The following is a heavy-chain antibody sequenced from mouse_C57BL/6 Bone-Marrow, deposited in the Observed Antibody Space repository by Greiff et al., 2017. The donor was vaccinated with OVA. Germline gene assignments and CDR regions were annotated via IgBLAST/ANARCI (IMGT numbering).Heavy chain of an antibody. CDR3: TSLYYYGSSCPFDY. V-gene: IGHV6-3*01. Sequence: EVQLQESGGGLVQPGGSMKLSCVASGFTFSNYWMNWVRQSPEKGLEWVAQIRLKSDNYATHYAESVKGRFTISRDDSKSSVYLQMNNLRAEDTGIYYCTSLYYYGSSCPFDYWGQGTTLTVSS. D-gene: IGHD1-1*01. CDR1: GFTFSNYW. J-gene: IGHJ2*01. CDR2: IRLKSDNYAT.